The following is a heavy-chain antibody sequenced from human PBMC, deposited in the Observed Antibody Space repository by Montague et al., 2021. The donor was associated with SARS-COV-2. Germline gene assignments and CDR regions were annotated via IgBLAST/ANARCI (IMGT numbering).Heavy chain of an antibody. CDR3: VRDGGNWYYFDY. J-gene: IGHJ4*02. CDR1: GVSITSYY. V-gene: IGHV4-4*07. Sequence: SETLSLTCSISGVSITSYYWSWVRKPAGTGLEWIGNIYTSDSTHYSPSLKSRVRLSIDNPKNQFSLKLESLTAADTAVYYCVRDGGNWYYFDYWGQGALVTVSS. D-gene: IGHD3-16*01. CDR2: IYTSDST.